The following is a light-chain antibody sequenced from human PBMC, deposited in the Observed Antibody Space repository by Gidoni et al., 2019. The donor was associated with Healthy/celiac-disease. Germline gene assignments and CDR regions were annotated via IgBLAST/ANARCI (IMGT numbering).Light chain of an antibody. J-gene: IGKJ1*01. Sequence: DIQMTQSPSSLSASVGYRVPITCRASQSISSYLNWYQQKPGTAPKPLIYAASSVQSGVPSRFSGSGSGTDFTLTSSSLQPEDFATYYCQQSYSTPQTFXXXTKVEIK. CDR1: QSISSY. CDR3: QQSYSTPQT. CDR2: AAS. V-gene: IGKV1-39*01.